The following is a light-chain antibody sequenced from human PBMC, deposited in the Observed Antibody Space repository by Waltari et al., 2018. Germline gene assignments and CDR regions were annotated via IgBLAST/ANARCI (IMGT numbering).Light chain of an antibody. CDR1: QGISSY. J-gene: IGKJ4*01. CDR3: QQYYSFPVT. V-gene: IGKV1-8*01. CDR2: AAS. Sequence: AIRITQSPSSLSASTGDRVTITCRASQGISSYLAWYQQKPGKAPKLLIYAASTLQSGVQSRFSGSGSGTDFTLTISCLQSEDFATYYCQQYYSFPVTFGGGTTVEIK.